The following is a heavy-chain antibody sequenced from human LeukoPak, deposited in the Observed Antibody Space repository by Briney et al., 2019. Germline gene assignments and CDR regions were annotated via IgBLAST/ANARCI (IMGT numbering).Heavy chain of an antibody. CDR1: GFTFSSYW. CDR2: IKQDGSEK. CDR3: ARVRGGFDI. V-gene: IGHV3-7*01. J-gene: IGHJ3*02. D-gene: IGHD6-25*01. Sequence: GGSLRLSCAVSGFTFSSYWMSWVRQAPGKGLEWVANIKQDGSEKYYVASVKGRLTISRDNAKNSLYLQMNSLRAEDTAVYYCARVRGGFDIWGHGTVVTVSS.